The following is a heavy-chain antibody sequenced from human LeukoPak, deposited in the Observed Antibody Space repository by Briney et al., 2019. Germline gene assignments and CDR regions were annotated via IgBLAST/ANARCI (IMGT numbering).Heavy chain of an antibody. CDR3: ARVGSGYSYYYYYMDV. CDR1: GGSISSHY. CDR2: IYYSGST. J-gene: IGHJ6*03. Sequence: PSETLSLTCIVSGGSISSHYWSWIRQPPGKGLEWIGYIYYSGSTNYNPSLKSRVTISVDTSKNQFSLKLSSVTAADTAVYYCARVGSGYSYYYYYMDVWGKGTTVTVSS. V-gene: IGHV4-59*11. D-gene: IGHD3-22*01.